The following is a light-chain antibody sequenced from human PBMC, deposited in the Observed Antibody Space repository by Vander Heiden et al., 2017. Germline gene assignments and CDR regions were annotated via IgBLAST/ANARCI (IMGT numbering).Light chain of an antibody. CDR3: QQYDSSSRT. CDR2: DAS. J-gene: IGKJ1*01. CDR1: QTINSW. Sequence: DIQMSQSPSTLSASVGDRVNIPCRASQTINSWLAWYQHKPGKAPRLLIYDASSWESGVPSRFSGSGFGTEFTLTISSLQPDDFATYYCQQYDSSSRTFGQGTKVDI. V-gene: IGKV1-5*01.